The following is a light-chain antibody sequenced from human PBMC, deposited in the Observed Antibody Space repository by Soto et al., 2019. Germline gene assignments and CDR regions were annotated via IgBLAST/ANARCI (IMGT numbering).Light chain of an antibody. V-gene: IGKV3-11*01. CDR1: QSVGSS. CDR3: QHRSSWPRT. J-gene: IGKJ3*01. Sequence: EIVLTQSPATLSLSPGDRATLACRASQSVGSSLAWYQQKPGQAPKLLIYDASNMATGIPARLSGSGSGTDFTLTISSLEPEDFTVYFCQHRSSWPRTFGPGTKVDFK. CDR2: DAS.